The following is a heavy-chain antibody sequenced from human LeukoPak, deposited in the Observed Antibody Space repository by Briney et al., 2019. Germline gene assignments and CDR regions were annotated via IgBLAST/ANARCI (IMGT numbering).Heavy chain of an antibody. D-gene: IGHD2-2*01. V-gene: IGHV4-59*08. CDR2: AYYSGHT. CDR1: GGSISDNY. J-gene: IGHJ6*02. CDR3: ARRTAYCSSTSCSYYYYYYGMDV. Sequence: SETLSLTCTVSGGSISDNYWSWIRQPPGKGLEWIGYAYYSGHTNYNSSLKSRVTMSLDTSKSQFSLRLSSVTAADTAVYYCARRTAYCSSTSCSYYYYYYGMDVWGQGTTVTVSS.